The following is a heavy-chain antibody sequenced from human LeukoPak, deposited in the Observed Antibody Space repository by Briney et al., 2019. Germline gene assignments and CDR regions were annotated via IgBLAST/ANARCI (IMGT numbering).Heavy chain of an antibody. CDR2: IYTSGST. Sequence: PSETLSLTCTVSGGSISSYYWSWIRQPAGKGLEWIGRIYTSGSTNYNPSLKSRVTMSVDTSKNQFSLKLSSVTAADTAVYYCAREQFRYFDWDDAFDIWGQGTMVTVSS. CDR1: GGSISSYY. V-gene: IGHV4-4*07. D-gene: IGHD3-9*01. CDR3: AREQFRYFDWDDAFDI. J-gene: IGHJ3*02.